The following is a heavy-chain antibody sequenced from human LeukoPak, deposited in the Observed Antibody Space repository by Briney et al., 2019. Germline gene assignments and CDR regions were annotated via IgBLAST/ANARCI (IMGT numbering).Heavy chain of an antibody. CDR1: GGSFSGYY. D-gene: IGHD1-14*01. Sequence: KPSETLSLTCAAYGGSFSGYYWSWIRQPPGKGLEWIGEINHSGSTNYNPSLKSRVTISVDTSKNQFSLKLSSVTAADTAVYYCARGRRTRPHDAFDIWGQGTMVTVSS. J-gene: IGHJ3*02. V-gene: IGHV4-34*01. CDR2: INHSGST. CDR3: ARGRRTRPHDAFDI.